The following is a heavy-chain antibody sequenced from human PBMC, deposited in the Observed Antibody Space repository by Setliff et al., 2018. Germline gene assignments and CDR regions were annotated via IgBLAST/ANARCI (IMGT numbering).Heavy chain of an antibody. J-gene: IGHJ6*03. Sequence: SVKVSCKASGGTSSSYGISWVRQAPGQGLEWMGGTIPIFGTTDYAQKFQGRVTIITDESTSTAFMQLSSLRSEDTAVYYCVREGVDSRSSTDYRYYMDVWGKGTTVTVSS. CDR3: VREGVDSRSSTDYRYYMDV. CDR2: TIPIFGTT. D-gene: IGHD3-22*01. CDR1: GGTSSSYG. V-gene: IGHV1-69*05.